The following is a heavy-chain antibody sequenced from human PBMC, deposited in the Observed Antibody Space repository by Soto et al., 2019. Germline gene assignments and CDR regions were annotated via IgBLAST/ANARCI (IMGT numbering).Heavy chain of an antibody. CDR1: GGSISSYY. Sequence: SETLSLTCTVSGGSISSYYWSWIRQPPGKGLKWIGYIYYSGSTNYNPSLKSRVTISVDTSKNQFSLKLSSVTAADTAVYYCARTLYSYGPRFDYWGQGTLVTSPQ. D-gene: IGHD5-18*01. J-gene: IGHJ4*02. CDR3: ARTLYSYGPRFDY. CDR2: IYYSGST. V-gene: IGHV4-59*01.